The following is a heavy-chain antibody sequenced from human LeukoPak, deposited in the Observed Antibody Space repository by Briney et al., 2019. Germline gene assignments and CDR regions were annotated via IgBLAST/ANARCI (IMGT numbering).Heavy chain of an antibody. D-gene: IGHD1-26*01. CDR3: ARATRGSFFACDY. J-gene: IGHJ4*02. CDR2: IYYNGNT. V-gene: IGHV4-59*01. Sequence: SETLSLTCTVAAGSISGYYWSWVRQSPGKGLEWIGYIYYNGNTNYNPSLKTRVTISVDTSKNHFSLNLTSVTAADTAVYYCARATRGSFFACDYWGQGTLVTVSS. CDR1: AGSISGYY.